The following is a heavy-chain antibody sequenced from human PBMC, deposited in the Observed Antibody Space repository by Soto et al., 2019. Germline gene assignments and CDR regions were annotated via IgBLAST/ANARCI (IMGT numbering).Heavy chain of an antibody. J-gene: IGHJ4*02. V-gene: IGHV4-31*03. D-gene: IGHD4-17*01. Sequence: SETLSLTCTVSGGSISSGGYYWSWIRQHPGKGLEWIGYIYYSGSTYYNPSLKSRVTISVDTSKNQFSLKLSSVTAADTAVYYCARNNGDDYGDYVRFDYWGQGTLVTVSS. CDR1: GGSISSGGYY. CDR2: IYYSGST. CDR3: ARNNGDDYGDYVRFDY.